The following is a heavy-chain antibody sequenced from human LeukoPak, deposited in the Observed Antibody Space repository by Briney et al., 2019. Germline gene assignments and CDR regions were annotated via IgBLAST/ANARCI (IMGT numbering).Heavy chain of an antibody. Sequence: GAPVKVSCKASGCTFSSYAISWVRQAPGQGLEWMGGIVPIFGTANYAQKFQGRVTITADKSTSTAYMELSSLRSEDTAVYYCARARRYTSYDFDYWGQGTLVTVSS. J-gene: IGHJ4*02. CDR2: IVPIFGTA. V-gene: IGHV1-69*06. CDR3: ARARRYTSYDFDY. CDR1: GCTFSSYA. D-gene: IGHD6-13*01.